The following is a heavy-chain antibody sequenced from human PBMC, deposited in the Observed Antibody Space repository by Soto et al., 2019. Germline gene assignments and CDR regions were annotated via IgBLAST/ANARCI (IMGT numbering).Heavy chain of an antibody. CDR1: GFTFSSYG. J-gene: IGHJ1*01. CDR2: IWYDGSNK. Sequence: PGGSLRLSCAASGFTFSSYGMHWVRQAPGKGLEWVAVIWYDGSNKYYADSVKGRFTISRDNSKNTLYLQMNSLRAEDTAVYYCARDWDGDYNKSPKAEYFQHWGQGTLVTVSS. D-gene: IGHD4-17*01. V-gene: IGHV3-33*01. CDR3: ARDWDGDYNKSPKAEYFQH.